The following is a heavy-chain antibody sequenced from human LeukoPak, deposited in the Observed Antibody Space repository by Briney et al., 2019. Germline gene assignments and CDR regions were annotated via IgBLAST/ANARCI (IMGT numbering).Heavy chain of an antibody. D-gene: IGHD6-19*01. J-gene: IGHJ4*02. V-gene: IGHV3-33*01. CDR2: IWYDGSNK. CDR1: GFTFSRYG. CDR3: AGLVLDY. Sequence: GGSLRLYCAASGFTFSRYGMHWVRQAPGKGLEWVAVIWYDGSNKYYADSVKGRFTISRDNSKNTLYLQMNSLRAEDTAVYYCAGLVLDYWGQGTLVTVSS.